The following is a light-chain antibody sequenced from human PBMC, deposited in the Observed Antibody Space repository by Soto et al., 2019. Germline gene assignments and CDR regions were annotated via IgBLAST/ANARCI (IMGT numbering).Light chain of an antibody. Sequence: EVVMTQSPASLSASPGERVTLSCRASQNIRSSLAWYQQRPGQAPRLLIYDASTRATGISPRFSGGGSGTEFTVTISSLQSEDFAIYYCQQYDIWPPYTFGQGTKVDIK. V-gene: IGKV3-15*01. CDR2: DAS. CDR1: QNIRSS. CDR3: QQYDIWPPYT. J-gene: IGKJ2*01.